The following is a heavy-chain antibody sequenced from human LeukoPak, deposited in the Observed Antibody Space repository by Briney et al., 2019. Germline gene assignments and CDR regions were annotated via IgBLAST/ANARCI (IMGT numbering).Heavy chain of an antibody. V-gene: IGHV1-69*04. D-gene: IGHD2-2*01. CDR3: ASLVVPAATDY. Sequence: GSSVKVSCKASGGTFSSYAISWVRQAPGQGLEWMGRIIPIFGIANYAQKFQGRVTITADKSTSTAYMELSSLRSEDTAVYYCASLVVPAATDYWGQGTLVTVSS. J-gene: IGHJ4*02. CDR1: GGTFSSYA. CDR2: IIPIFGIA.